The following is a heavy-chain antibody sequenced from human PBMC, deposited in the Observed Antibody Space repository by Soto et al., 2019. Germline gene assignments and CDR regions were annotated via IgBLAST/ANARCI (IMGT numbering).Heavy chain of an antibody. Sequence: GGSLRLSCAASGFTFSSYGMHWVRQAPGKGLEWVAVIWYDGSNKYYADSVKGRFTISRDNSKNTLFLQMNSLRAEDTAVYYCARTSGITGRTYYYYYGMDVWGQGTTVTVSS. V-gene: IGHV3-33*01. CDR1: GFTFSSYG. CDR2: IWYDGSNK. D-gene: IGHD1-20*01. CDR3: ARTSGITGRTYYYYYGMDV. J-gene: IGHJ6*02.